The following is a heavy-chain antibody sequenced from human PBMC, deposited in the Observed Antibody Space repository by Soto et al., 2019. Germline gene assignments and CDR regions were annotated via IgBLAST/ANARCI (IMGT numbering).Heavy chain of an antibody. CDR2: INHSGST. Sequence: SETLSLTCAVYGGSFSGYYWSWIRQPPGKGLEWIGEINHSGSTNYNPSLKSRVTISVDTSKNQFSLKLSSVTAADTAVYYCARASSNCSGGSCYSDYNWFDPWGQGTLVTVSS. D-gene: IGHD2-15*01. CDR1: GGSFSGYY. J-gene: IGHJ5*02. V-gene: IGHV4-34*01. CDR3: ARASSNCSGGSCYSDYNWFDP.